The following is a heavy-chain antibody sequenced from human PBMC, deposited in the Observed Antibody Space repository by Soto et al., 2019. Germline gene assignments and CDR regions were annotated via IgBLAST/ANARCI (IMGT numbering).Heavy chain of an antibody. J-gene: IGHJ3*02. Sequence: GESLRLSCASSLCTFISFEMNWGLQAPGKELEWVSKIGSSGSTIWYADSVKGRFTISRDNAKNSLYLQMNSLRGEDTAVYYCPGGGALRSFGRIYAFEIWG. V-gene: IGHV3-48*03. CDR3: PGGGALRSFGRIYAFEI. CDR1: LCTFISFE. CDR2: IGSSGSTI. D-gene: IGHD1-26*01.